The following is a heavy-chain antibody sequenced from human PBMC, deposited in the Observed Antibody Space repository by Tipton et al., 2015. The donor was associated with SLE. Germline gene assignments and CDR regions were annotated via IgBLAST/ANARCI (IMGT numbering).Heavy chain of an antibody. CDR2: IYNSGST. CDR1: GGSISSYY. J-gene: IGHJ3*02. V-gene: IGHV4-4*09. Sequence: TLSLTCTVSGGSISSYYWSWIRQPPGKGLEWIGYIYNSGSTNYNPSLKSRVTISVDTSKNQFSLKLSSVTAADTAVYYCARRMVQGVGWAFDIWGQGTMVTVSS. CDR3: ARRMVQGVGWAFDI. D-gene: IGHD3-10*01.